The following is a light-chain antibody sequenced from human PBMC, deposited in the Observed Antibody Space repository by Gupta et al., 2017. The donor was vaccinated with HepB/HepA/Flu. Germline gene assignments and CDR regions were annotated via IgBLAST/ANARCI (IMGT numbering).Light chain of an antibody. CDR1: QDIGTW. J-gene: IGKJ5*01. CDR2: AAS. V-gene: IGKV1-12*01. Sequence: DFQMTQSPSPVPSSVGDRVTITCGASQDIGTWLAWYQQKPGEAPKLLIYAASSLQSGVPSRLSGSGSGTDFTLTINSLQSEDFATYYCHQANSLPITFGQGTRLEIK. CDR3: HQANSLPIT.